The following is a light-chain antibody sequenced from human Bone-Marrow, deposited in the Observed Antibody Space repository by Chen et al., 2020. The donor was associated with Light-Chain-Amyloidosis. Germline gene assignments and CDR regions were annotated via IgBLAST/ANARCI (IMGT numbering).Light chain of an antibody. Sequence: SYELTQPPPVSVSPAQTARITCSGDDLPTKYAYWYQQKPGRAPVLVIHRDTERPSGISERFSGSSSGTTATLTISGVQAEDEADYHCQSADSSGTYEVIFGGGTKLTVL. CDR1: DLPTKY. J-gene: IGLJ2*01. CDR2: RDT. V-gene: IGLV3-25*03. CDR3: QSADSSGTYEVI.